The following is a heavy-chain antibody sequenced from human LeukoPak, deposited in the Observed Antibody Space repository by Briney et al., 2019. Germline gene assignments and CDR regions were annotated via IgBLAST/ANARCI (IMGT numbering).Heavy chain of an antibody. J-gene: IGHJ4*02. V-gene: IGHV3-23*01. CDR2: ISGSGGST. Sequence: GGSLRLSCAASGFTFSSYAMSWVRQAPGKGLEWVSAISGSGGSTYYADSVKGRFTISRDNSKNTLYLQMNSLRAEDTAVYYCAKDLSLLWFGELLTYFDYWGQGTLVTVSS. D-gene: IGHD3-10*01. CDR1: GFTFSSYA. CDR3: AKDLSLLWFGELLTYFDY.